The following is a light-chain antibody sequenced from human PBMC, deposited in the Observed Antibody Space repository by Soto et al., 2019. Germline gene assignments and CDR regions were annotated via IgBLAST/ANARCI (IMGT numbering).Light chain of an antibody. V-gene: IGLV2-14*01. Sequence: QSVLTQPASVSGSPGQSIAISCTGTRSDVGAYNYVSWYQQHPGKAPKLMISEVTNRPSGVSDRFSGSKSGNTASLTISGLQAEYEADYYCSSFTSRFTFVFGTGTKLTVL. CDR2: EVT. CDR1: RSDVGAYNY. J-gene: IGLJ1*01. CDR3: SSFTSRFTFV.